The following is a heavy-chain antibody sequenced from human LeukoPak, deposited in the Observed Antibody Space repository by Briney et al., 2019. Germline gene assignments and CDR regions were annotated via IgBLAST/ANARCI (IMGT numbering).Heavy chain of an antibody. D-gene: IGHD2-2*01. CDR1: DGSISIYY. CDR3: ALSSIHKDYYFGMDV. V-gene: IGHV4-59*01. J-gene: IGHJ6*02. CDR2: IYNSGST. Sequence: PSETLSLTCTVSDGSISIYYWSWIRQPPGKGLEWIGYIYNSGSTIYNPSLKSRVTISADTSKNQFSLKLSSVTAADTAVYYCALSSIHKDYYFGMDVWGQGTTVTVSS.